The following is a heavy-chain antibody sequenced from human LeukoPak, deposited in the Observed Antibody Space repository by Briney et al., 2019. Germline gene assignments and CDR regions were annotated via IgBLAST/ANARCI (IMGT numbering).Heavy chain of an antibody. D-gene: IGHD6-19*01. J-gene: IGHJ4*02. V-gene: IGHV3-30-3*01. CDR1: GFTFSSYA. Sequence: GGSLRLSCAASGFTFSSYAMHWVRQAPGKGLEWVAVISYDGSNKYYADSVKGRFTISRDNSKNTLYLQMNSLRAEDTAVYYCARDEYSSGWYRDLDYWGQGTLVTVSS. CDR2: ISYDGSNK. CDR3: ARDEYSSGWYRDLDY.